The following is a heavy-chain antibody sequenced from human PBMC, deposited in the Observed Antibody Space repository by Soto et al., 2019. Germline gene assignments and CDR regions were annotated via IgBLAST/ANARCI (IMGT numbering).Heavy chain of an antibody. D-gene: IGHD3-3*01. CDR1: GFTFSSYG. CDR2: IWYDGSNK. J-gene: IGHJ6*03. Sequence: PGGSLRLSCAASGFTFSSYGMHWVRQAPGKGLEWVAVIWYDGSNKYYADSVKGRFTISRDNSKNTLYLQMNSLRAEDTAVYYCARERVVIISDHYYYMDGWGKGTTVTVSS. CDR3: ARERVVIISDHYYYMDG. V-gene: IGHV3-33*01.